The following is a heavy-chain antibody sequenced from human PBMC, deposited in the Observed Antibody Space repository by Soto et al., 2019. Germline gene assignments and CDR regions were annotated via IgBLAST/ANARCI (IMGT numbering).Heavy chain of an antibody. J-gene: IGHJ4*02. Sequence: PGGSLRLSCAASGFTFSSYWMSWVRQAPGKGLEWVANIKQDGSQKYYVDSVKGRFTISRDNAKNSLYLQMNSLRAEDTAVYYCARIFGVVIGGVNFDYWGQGTLVTVSS. CDR1: GFTFSSYW. D-gene: IGHD3-3*01. CDR3: ARIFGVVIGGVNFDY. CDR2: IKQDGSQK. V-gene: IGHV3-7*02.